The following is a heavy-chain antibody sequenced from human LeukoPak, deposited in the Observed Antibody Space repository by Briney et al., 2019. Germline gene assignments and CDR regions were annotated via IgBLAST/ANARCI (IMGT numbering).Heavy chain of an antibody. CDR2: IIPIFGTA. V-gene: IGHV1-69*13. CDR1: GGTFSSDA. J-gene: IGHJ4*02. CDR3: ARAIVEMATMGGY. Sequence: SVKVSCKASGGTFSSDAISWVRQAPGQGLEWMGGIIPIFGTANYAQKFQGRVTITADESTSTAYMELSSLRSEDTAVYYCARAIVEMATMGGYWGQGTLVTVSS. D-gene: IGHD5-24*01.